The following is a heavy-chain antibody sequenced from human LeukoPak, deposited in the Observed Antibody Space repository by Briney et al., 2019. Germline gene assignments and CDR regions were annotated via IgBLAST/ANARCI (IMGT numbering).Heavy chain of an antibody. CDR1: GFTFNRYW. V-gene: IGHV3-74*03. D-gene: IGHD3-3*01. CDR2: ISPDGNSA. Sequence: GGSLRLSCAASGFTFNRYWMHWVRQAPGKGLVWVSRISPDGNSATYADSVKGRFTISRDNAKNTLYLQMNSLRAEDTAVYYCARMDQLRFLEWFATGAFDIWGQGTMVTVSS. CDR3: ARMDQLRFLEWFATGAFDI. J-gene: IGHJ3*02.